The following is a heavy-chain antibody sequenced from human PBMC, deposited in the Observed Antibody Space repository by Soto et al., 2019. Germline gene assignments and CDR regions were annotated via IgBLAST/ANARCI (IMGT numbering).Heavy chain of an antibody. CDR1: GGSINTFY. Sequence: SETLSFTCTVSGGSINTFYWSWVRQPAGKGLEWIGRILSSGSTSFNPSLESRVAMSVDTSKNHFSLNLSSVTAADMAVYYCAREGSYSAYNFAHGIQLWSFDFWGHGALVTVSS. CDR2: ILSSGST. CDR3: AREGSYSAYNFAHGIQLWSFDF. J-gene: IGHJ4*01. V-gene: IGHV4-4*07. D-gene: IGHD5-12*01.